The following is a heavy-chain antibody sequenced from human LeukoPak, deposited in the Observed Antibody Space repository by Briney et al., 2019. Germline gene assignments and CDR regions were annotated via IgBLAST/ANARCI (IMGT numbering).Heavy chain of an antibody. V-gene: IGHV4-31*03. CDR1: GGSISSGGYY. Sequence: PSETLSLTCTVSGGSISSGGYYWSWIRQHPGKGLEWIGYIYYSGSTYYNPSLKSRVTISVDTPKNQFSLKLSSVTAADTAVYYCARAYSGITGTTSWFDYWGQGTLVTVSS. CDR3: ARAYSGITGTTSWFDY. D-gene: IGHD1-7*01. CDR2: IYYSGST. J-gene: IGHJ5*01.